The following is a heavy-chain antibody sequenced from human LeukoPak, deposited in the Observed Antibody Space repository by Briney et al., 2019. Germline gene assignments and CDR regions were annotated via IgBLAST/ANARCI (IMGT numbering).Heavy chain of an antibody. Sequence: GGSLRLSCAASGFTFSSYAMSWVRQAPGKGLEWVSAISGSGGGTYYADSVRGRFSISRDNSKNTVYLQINSLRVEDTAVYYCALEGDGYHGPDYWGQGTLVTVSS. V-gene: IGHV3-23*01. D-gene: IGHD5-24*01. CDR1: GFTFSSYA. CDR2: ISGSGGGT. J-gene: IGHJ4*02. CDR3: ALEGDGYHGPDY.